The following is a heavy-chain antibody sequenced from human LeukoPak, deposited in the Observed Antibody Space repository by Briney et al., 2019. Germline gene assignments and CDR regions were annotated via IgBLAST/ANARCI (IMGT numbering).Heavy chain of an antibody. Sequence: GGSLILSCVGSGITFNNYWMSWVRQAPGKGLEGVANITQGGSDKYYVVSVKGRFTISRDDAKNSLYLQMDSLRADDTAVYYCARDRRSSAGSDFWGQGTLVPVSS. J-gene: IGHJ4*02. CDR1: GITFNNYW. CDR3: ARDRRSSAGSDF. D-gene: IGHD6-13*01. CDR2: ITQGGSDK. V-gene: IGHV3-7*01.